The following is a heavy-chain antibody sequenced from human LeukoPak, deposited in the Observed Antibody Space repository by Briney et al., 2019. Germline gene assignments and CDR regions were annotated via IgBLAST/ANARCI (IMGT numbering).Heavy chain of an antibody. J-gene: IGHJ4*02. V-gene: IGHV3-48*03. CDR3: ARFGSQPLFDY. CDR2: ISSSGSTI. D-gene: IGHD1-26*01. CDR1: GFTFSSYE. Sequence: GGSLRLSCAASGFTFSSYEMNWVRQAPGKGLEWVSYISSSGSTIYYADSVKGRFTISRDNAKNSLYLQMNSLRAEDTAVYYCARFGSQPLFDYWGQGTLVTVSS.